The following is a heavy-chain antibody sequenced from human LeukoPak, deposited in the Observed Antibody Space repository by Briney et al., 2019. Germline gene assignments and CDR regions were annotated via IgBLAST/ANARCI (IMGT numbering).Heavy chain of an antibody. CDR1: GFTFSSYA. V-gene: IGHV3-23*01. J-gene: IGHJ4*02. CDR2: LRGNGDA. CDR3: AKTSWVSTADAVL. Sequence: GGSLTLSCVASGFTFSSYAMSWVRETPARGLEWVSSLRGNGDAFYADSVKGRFTLSRDESRNTVYLQLNKLRVEDTAIYYCAKTSWVSTADAVLWGQGTVVTVSS. D-gene: IGHD2-8*01.